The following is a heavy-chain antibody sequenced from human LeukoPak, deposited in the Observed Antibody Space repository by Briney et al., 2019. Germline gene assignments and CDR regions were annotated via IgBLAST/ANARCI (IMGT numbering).Heavy chain of an antibody. Sequence: SETLSVTCSVSGGSISSYYWSWIRQPPGKGLEWIGYISYSESTDYNPSLKSRVTISVDTSKNQFSLKLTSLTAADTAVYYCARHRANWNYGFDYWGQGTLVTVSS. J-gene: IGHJ4*02. CDR1: GGSISSYY. D-gene: IGHD1-7*01. CDR2: ISYSEST. V-gene: IGHV4-59*08. CDR3: ARHRANWNYGFDY.